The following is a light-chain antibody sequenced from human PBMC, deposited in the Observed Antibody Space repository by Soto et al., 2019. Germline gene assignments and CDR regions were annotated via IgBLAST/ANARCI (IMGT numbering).Light chain of an antibody. CDR1: NSDVGGYDY. J-gene: IGLJ3*02. Sequence: QSALTQPASVSGSPGQSITISCTGTNSDVGGYDYVSWYQHYPGKAPKLLIYQVNNRPSGVSSRFSGSKSGNTASLTFSGLQAEYDADYYCSSLTSSNTLVFGGGTKLTVL. V-gene: IGLV2-14*01. CDR3: SSLTSSNTLV. CDR2: QVN.